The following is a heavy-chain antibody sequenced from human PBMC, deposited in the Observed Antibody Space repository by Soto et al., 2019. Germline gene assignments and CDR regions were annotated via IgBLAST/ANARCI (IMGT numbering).Heavy chain of an antibody. D-gene: IGHD3-9*01. J-gene: IGHJ5*01. CDR2: VYWHDDK. CDR3: AHSHXEILTGPFDS. CDR1: GFSLTNTGVT. V-gene: IGHV2-5*01. Sequence: QITLKESGPSLVKPTQTLTLTCTFSGFSLTNTGVTVGWIRXPPGKALEWLALVYWHDDKRYNPSLRNRLTIAKDTSKNRVVLTLANVGPVDTATYYCAHSHXEILTGPFDSWGRGTLVTVSS.